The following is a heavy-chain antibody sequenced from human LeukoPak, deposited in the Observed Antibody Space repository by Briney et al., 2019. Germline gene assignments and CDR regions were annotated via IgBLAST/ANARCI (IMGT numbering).Heavy chain of an antibody. V-gene: IGHV5-51*01. CDR2: IYPGDSDT. CDR1: GYRFTSYW. CDR3: ARHFVEYSSVNWFDP. J-gene: IGHJ5*02. Sequence: GESLKISCKGSGYRFTSYWIGWVRQMPGKGLEWMGIIYPGDSDTRYSPSFQGQVTISADKSISTAYLQWSSLKASDTAMYYCARHFVEYSSVNWFDPWGQGTLVTVSS. D-gene: IGHD6-6*01.